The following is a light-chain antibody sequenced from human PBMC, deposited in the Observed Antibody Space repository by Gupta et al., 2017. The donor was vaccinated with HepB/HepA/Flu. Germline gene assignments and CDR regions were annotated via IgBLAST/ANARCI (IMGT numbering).Light chain of an antibody. J-gene: IGKJ3*01. V-gene: IGKV3-11*01. CDR1: QSVSWP. Sequence: EVVLTQSPDILSLSLGERATLSCRASQSVSWPMAWYQQKPGQAPRLLIYDTSKRATGIPARFSGSGSGTDFTLTISSLEPEDYAVYYCQQRDNFNFIFGHGTKVEIK. CDR2: DTS. CDR3: QQRDNFNFI.